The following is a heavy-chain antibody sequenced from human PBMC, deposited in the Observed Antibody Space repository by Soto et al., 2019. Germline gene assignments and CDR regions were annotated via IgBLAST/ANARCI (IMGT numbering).Heavy chain of an antibody. D-gene: IGHD3-16*02. CDR2: IYYSGST. CDR3: ARDLRLRLGELSLISYYYYGMDV. V-gene: IGHV4-31*03. J-gene: IGHJ6*02. Sequence: QVQLQESGPGLVKPSQTLSLTCTVSGGSISSGGYYWSWIRQHPGKGLEWIGYIYYSGSTYYNPSLKRRVTISVDTSKNQFSLKLSSVTAADTAVYYCARDLRLRLGELSLISYYYYGMDVWGQGTTVTVSS. CDR1: GGSISSGGYY.